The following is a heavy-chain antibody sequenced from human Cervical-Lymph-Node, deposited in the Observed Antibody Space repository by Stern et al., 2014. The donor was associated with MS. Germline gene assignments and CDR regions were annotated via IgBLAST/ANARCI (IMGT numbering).Heavy chain of an antibody. CDR3: AREGGNTAEYFQH. Sequence: VQLVESGGDVVQPGRSLRLSCAASGFTFSSSGMHWVRQAPGQGLEWLASIWYDGSNRYYADSVKGRFTISRDNSKNTLYLQMNSLRAEDTAVYYCAREGGNTAEYFQHWGQGTLVTVSS. CDR2: IWYDGSNR. CDR1: GFTFSSSG. V-gene: IGHV3-33*01. J-gene: IGHJ1*01. D-gene: IGHD4-23*01.